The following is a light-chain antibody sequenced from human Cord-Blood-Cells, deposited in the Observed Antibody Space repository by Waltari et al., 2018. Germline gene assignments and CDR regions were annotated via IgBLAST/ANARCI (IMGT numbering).Light chain of an antibody. Sequence: QSALTQPASVSGSPGQSLTISCTGTSSDVGCYNLVSWFQQHPGKAPKLMIYEGSKRPSGVSNRFSGSKSGNTASLTISGLQAEDEADYYCCSYAGSSTFDVVFGGGTKLTVL. J-gene: IGLJ2*01. V-gene: IGLV2-23*03. CDR1: SSDVGCYNL. CDR2: EGS. CDR3: CSYAGSSTFDVV.